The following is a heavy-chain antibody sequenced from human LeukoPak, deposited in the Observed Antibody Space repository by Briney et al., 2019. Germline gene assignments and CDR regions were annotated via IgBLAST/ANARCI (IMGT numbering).Heavy chain of an antibody. CDR2: ISAGSSNT. CDR1: GFIFASYG. Sequence: GGSRRLSCSASGFIFASYGMNWVRQAPGKGLQWVSYISAGSSNTFYADSVKGRFTISRDDADNSLHLQMNSLSAEDTAVYYCARDAVQAGTPFYFDFWGQGALVTVSS. V-gene: IGHV3-48*01. J-gene: IGHJ4*02. D-gene: IGHD2-15*01. CDR3: ARDAVQAGTPFYFDF.